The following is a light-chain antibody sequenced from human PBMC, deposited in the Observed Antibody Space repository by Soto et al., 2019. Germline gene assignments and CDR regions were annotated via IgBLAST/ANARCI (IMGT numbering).Light chain of an antibody. CDR3: QHMRT. V-gene: IGKV1-5*01. CDR2: DAA. J-gene: IGKJ1*01. Sequence: DIQLTQSPSTLSASIGDRVTITCRASQNINNWIAWYQQKPGKAPKFLIYDAATLGSGVPSRLSGSGFGTEFSLTTSSLQPDDVGSYYCQHMRTFGQGTKV. CDR1: QNINNW.